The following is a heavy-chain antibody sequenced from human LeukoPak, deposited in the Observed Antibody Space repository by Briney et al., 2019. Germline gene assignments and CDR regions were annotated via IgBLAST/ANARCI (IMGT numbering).Heavy chain of an antibody. CDR1: GGSFSGYY. Sequence: SETLSLTCAVYGGSFSGYYWSWLRQPPGKGLEWIGEINHSGSTNYNPSLKSRVIISVDTSKNQFSLKLSSVTAADTAVYYCATGVYYDSSGQDYWGQGTLVTVSS. CDR2: INHSGST. D-gene: IGHD3-22*01. V-gene: IGHV4-34*01. J-gene: IGHJ4*02. CDR3: ATGVYYDSSGQDY.